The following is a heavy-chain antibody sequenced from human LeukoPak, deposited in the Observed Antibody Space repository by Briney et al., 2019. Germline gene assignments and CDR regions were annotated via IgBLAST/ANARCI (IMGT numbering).Heavy chain of an antibody. V-gene: IGHV4-34*01. J-gene: IGHJ4*02. CDR2: INHSGST. CDR1: GFTFSTY. CDR3: ARKLRGAPADY. D-gene: IGHD2-21*01. Sequence: PGGSLRLSCAASGFTFSTYWSWIRQPPGKGLEWIGEINHSGSTNYNPSLKSRVTISVDTSKNQFSLKLSSVTAADTAVYYCARKLRGAPADYWGQGTLVTVSS.